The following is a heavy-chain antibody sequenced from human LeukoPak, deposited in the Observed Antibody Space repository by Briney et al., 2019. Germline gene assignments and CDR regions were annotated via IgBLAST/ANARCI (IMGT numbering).Heavy chain of an antibody. CDR2: INTNTGNP. Sequence: ASLKVSCKASGYTFTGYYMHWVRQAPGQGLEWMGWINTNTGNPTYAQGFTGRFVFSLDTSVSTAYLQISSLKAEDTAVYYCARDLAVAGSYWGQGTLVTVSS. D-gene: IGHD6-19*01. V-gene: IGHV7-4-1*02. J-gene: IGHJ4*02. CDR1: GYTFTGYY. CDR3: ARDLAVAGSY.